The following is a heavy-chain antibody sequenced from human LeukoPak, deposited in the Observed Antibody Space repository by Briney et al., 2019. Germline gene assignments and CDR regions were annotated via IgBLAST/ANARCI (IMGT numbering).Heavy chain of an antibody. V-gene: IGHV3-21*01. Sequence: GGSLRLSCAASGFTFSSYSMIWVRQAPGKGLEWVSSISSSSSYIYYADSVKGRFTISRDNAKNSLYLQMNSLRAEDTAVYYCARESAVAGIDYWGQGTLVTVSS. CDR3: ARESAVAGIDY. CDR1: GFTFSSYS. CDR2: ISSSSSYI. D-gene: IGHD6-19*01. J-gene: IGHJ4*02.